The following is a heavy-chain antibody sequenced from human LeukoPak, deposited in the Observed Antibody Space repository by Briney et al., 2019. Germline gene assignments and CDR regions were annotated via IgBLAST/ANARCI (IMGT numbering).Heavy chain of an antibody. CDR2: INYSGNT. CDR1: GGSISTYY. CDR3: ARDRFAMVRGAANWFDP. Sequence: SETLSLTCTVSGGSISTYYWSWIRQSPGKGLEWIGYINYSGNTNYNPSLERQVTISVDTSKNQSSLRLTSVTAADTAGYYCARDRFAMVRGAANWFDPWCQGTLVTVSS. J-gene: IGHJ5*02. D-gene: IGHD3-10*01. V-gene: IGHV4-59*01.